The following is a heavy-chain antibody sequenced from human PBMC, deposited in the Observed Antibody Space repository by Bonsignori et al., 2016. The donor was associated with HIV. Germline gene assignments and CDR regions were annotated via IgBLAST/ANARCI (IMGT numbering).Heavy chain of an antibody. CDR2: INHSGST. J-gene: IGHJ6*03. CDR3: ARGTKLGYCSGGSCYYYYMDV. CDR1: GGSFSGYY. Sequence: SETLSLTCAVYGGSFSGYYWSWIRQPPGKGLEWIGEINHSGSTNYNPSLKSRVTISVDTSKNQFSLKLSSVTAADTAVYYCARGTKLGYCSGGSCYYYYMDVWGQRDHGHRLL. D-gene: IGHD2-15*01. V-gene: IGHV4-34*01.